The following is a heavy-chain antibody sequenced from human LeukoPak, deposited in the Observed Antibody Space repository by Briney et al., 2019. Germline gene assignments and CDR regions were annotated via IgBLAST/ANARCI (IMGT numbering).Heavy chain of an antibody. J-gene: IGHJ6*04. CDR2: IYYSGST. D-gene: IGHD6-19*01. CDR1: GGSISSGDYY. CDR3: ARESPVAGSYYGMDV. Sequence: SQTLSLTCTVSGGSISSGDYYWSWIRQPPGKGLEWIGYIYYSGSTYYNPSLKSRVTISVDTSKNQFSLKLSSVTAADTAVYYCARESPVAGSYYGMDVWGKGTTVTVSS. V-gene: IGHV4-30-4*01.